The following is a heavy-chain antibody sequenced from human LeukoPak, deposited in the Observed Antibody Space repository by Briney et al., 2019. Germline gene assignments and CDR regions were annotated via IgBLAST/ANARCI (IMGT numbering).Heavy chain of an antibody. CDR3: ARVRYSYDTSTRKDYYYYMDV. CDR2: ISSIGGST. Sequence: AGSLRLSCAASGFTFSSYAMHWVRQAPGKGLEYVSAISSIGGSTFYANSVKGRFTISRDNSKNTLYLQMGSLRAEDMAVYYCARVRYSYDTSTRKDYYYYMDVWGKGTTVTVSS. CDR1: GFTFSSYA. D-gene: IGHD5-18*01. J-gene: IGHJ6*03. V-gene: IGHV3-64*01.